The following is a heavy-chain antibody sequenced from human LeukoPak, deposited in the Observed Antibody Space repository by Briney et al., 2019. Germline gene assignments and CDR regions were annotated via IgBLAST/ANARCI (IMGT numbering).Heavy chain of an antibody. CDR1: DGSISNSY. CDR2: IYTSGST. V-gene: IGHV4-4*09. J-gene: IGHJ4*02. D-gene: IGHD4-23*01. Sequence: SETLSLSCTVSDGSISNSYWNWVRQSPGKGLEWLGYIYTSGSTNYNPSLKSRITLSIDTSKNQFSLRLSSVTAADTAVYYYANSYDGKVVPFDCWGQGSLVTVSS. CDR3: ANSYDGKVVPFDC.